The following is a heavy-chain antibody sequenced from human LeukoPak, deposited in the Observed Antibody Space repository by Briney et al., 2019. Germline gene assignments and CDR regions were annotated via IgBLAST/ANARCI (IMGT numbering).Heavy chain of an antibody. Sequence: ASEKVSCKASGYTFTGYYMHWVRQAPGKGLEWMGWINPNSGGTNYAQKFQGRVTMTRDTSISTAYMEMSRLRSDDTAVYYCARDGGGIVVVPAAVDYWGQGTLVTVSS. CDR1: GYTFTGYY. V-gene: IGHV1-2*02. CDR2: INPNSGGT. D-gene: IGHD2-2*01. CDR3: ARDGGGIVVVPAAVDY. J-gene: IGHJ4*02.